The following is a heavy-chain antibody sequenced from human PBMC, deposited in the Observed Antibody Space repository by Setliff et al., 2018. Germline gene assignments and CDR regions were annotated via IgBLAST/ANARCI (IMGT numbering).Heavy chain of an antibody. V-gene: IGHV1-46*01. J-gene: IGHJ4*02. CDR3: ARVVVAGVFDY. CDR1: GYTFTSHY. D-gene: IGHD3-22*01. CDR2: INPSSGRT. Sequence: ASVKVSCKASGYTFTSHYMHWVRQAPGLGLEWMGTINPSSGRTSYAQKFQGRVTITADESTSTAYLELSSLRSEDTAVYYCARVVVAGVFDYWGQGTLVTVSS.